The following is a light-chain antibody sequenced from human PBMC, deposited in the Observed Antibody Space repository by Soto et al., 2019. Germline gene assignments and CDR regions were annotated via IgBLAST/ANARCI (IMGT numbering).Light chain of an antibody. Sequence: DIQMTQSPSTLSASVGDRVTITCRASQSISSWLAWYQQKPGKAPKLLIYKASSLESGVPSRVSGRGSGTEFTLTISSLQPDDFATYYCQLYNSLRTFGQGSKVE. V-gene: IGKV1-5*03. CDR1: QSISSW. J-gene: IGKJ1*01. CDR2: KAS. CDR3: QLYNSLRT.